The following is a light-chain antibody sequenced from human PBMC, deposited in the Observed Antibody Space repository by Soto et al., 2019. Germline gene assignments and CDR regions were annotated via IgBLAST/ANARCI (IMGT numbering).Light chain of an antibody. CDR3: QQSYSALFT. J-gene: IGKJ3*01. CDR1: QSGSNNY. Sequence: SQSGSNNYLAWYQQKPGQAPRLLIYGASNRATGIPDRFSGSGSGTDFTLTISSLQPEDFATYYCQQSYSALFTFGPGTKVDIK. V-gene: IGKV3-20*01. CDR2: GAS.